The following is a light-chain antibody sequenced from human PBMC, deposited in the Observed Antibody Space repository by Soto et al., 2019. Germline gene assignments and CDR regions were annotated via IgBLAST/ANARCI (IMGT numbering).Light chain of an antibody. CDR2: KVS. V-gene: IGKV2-30*02. J-gene: IGKJ4*01. CDR1: QSLVHSDGNTY. Sequence: DVVMTQSPLSLPVTLGQPASISCRSSQSLVHSDGNTYLKWFQQRQGQSPRRLIYKVSYRDSGVPDRFSGSGSGTDFSLKIRRVEAEDVGVYSCMQSTHWPPLTCGGGIKVEIK. CDR3: MQSTHWPPLT.